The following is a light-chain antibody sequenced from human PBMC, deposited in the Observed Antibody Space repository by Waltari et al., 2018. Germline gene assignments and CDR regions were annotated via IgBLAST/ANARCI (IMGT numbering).Light chain of an antibody. CDR3: LQDYDYPLT. V-gene: IGKV6-21*02. J-gene: IGKJ4*01. Sequence: EIMLTQSPEFQSVTPREKVTITCRASQSIGNSLHWYQQKPDQSPKLLIKYASQTISGVPSRFSGSGFGTDFTLTIDSLEAEDSATYYCLQDYDYPLTFGGGTKVEI. CDR1: QSIGNS. CDR2: YAS.